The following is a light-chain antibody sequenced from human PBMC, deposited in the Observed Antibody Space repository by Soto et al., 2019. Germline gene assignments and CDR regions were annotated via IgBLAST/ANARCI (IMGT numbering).Light chain of an antibody. CDR3: SSYTRHNIYV. CDR1: SSNFGAYKY. V-gene: IGLV2-11*01. J-gene: IGLJ1*01. CDR2: EVN. Sequence: QSVLAHPLSVAGSPGQPIAISCTGTSSNFGAYKYVSWYQKHPGRAPIFVIFEVNERYSGVSDRFSGSKSGNSASLTLSGLQAEDEADYYCSSYTRHNIYVFGSGTKVTVL.